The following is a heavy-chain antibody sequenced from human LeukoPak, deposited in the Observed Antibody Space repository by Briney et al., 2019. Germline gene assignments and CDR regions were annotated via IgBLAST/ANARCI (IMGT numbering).Heavy chain of an antibody. CDR2: ITYSGSNI. D-gene: IGHD5-18*01. CDR3: AKDRWAVDTAMVMDY. CDR1: GFTFSSYG. Sequence: GRSLRLSCATSGFTFSSYGMNWVRQAPGKGLEWVAVITYSGSNIYYADSVKGRFTISRDNSKNTLYLQMNSLRAEDTAVYYCAKDRWAVDTAMVMDYWGQGTLVTVSS. V-gene: IGHV3-30*18. J-gene: IGHJ4*02.